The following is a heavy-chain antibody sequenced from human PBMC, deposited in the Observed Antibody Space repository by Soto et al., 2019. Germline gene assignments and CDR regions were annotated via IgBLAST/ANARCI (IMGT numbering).Heavy chain of an antibody. CDR1: GYTFTSYY. Sequence: SVKVSCKASGYTFTSYYMHWVRQAPGQGLEWMGIINPSGGSTSYAQKFQGRVTMTRDTSTSTVYMELSSLRSEDTAVYYCARDLLGYSYGWSDAFDIWGQGTMVTVS. J-gene: IGHJ3*02. D-gene: IGHD5-18*01. CDR3: ARDLLGYSYGWSDAFDI. CDR2: INPSGGST. V-gene: IGHV1-46*01.